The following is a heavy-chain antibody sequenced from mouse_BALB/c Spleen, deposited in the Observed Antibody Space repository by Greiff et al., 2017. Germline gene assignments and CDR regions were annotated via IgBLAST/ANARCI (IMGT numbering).Heavy chain of an antibody. Sequence: QVQLQQSGAELMKPGASVKISCKATGYTFSSYWIEWVKQRPGHGLEWIGEILPGSGSTNYNEKFKGKATFTADTSSNTAYMQLSSLTSEDSAVYYCARSLHYGRYAMDYWGQGTSVTVSS. CDR1: GYTFSSYW. D-gene: IGHD1-1*02. CDR3: ARSLHYGRYAMDY. V-gene: IGHV1-9*01. CDR2: ILPGSGST. J-gene: IGHJ4*01.